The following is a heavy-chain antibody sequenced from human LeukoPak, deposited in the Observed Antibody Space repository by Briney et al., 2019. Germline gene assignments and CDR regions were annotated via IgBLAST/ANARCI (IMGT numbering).Heavy chain of an antibody. CDR2: FDPEDGET. V-gene: IGHV1-24*01. CDR3: ATASYSGYDKPFDY. CDR1: GYTLTELS. D-gene: IGHD5-12*01. Sequence: ASVKVSCKVSGYTLTELSMHWVRRAPGKGLEWMGGFDPEDGETIYAQKFQGRVTMTEDTSTDTAYMELSSLRSEDTAVYYCATASYSGYDKPFDYWGQGTLVTVSS. J-gene: IGHJ4*02.